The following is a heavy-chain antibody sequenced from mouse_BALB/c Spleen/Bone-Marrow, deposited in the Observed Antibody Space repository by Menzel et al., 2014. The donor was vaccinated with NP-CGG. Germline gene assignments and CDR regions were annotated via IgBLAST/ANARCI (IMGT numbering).Heavy chain of an antibody. Sequence: DVMLVESGGGLVQPGGSLKLSCATSGFTFSDYYMYWVRQIPEKRLEWVAYITKGGGSTYYPDIVKGRFTISRDNAKNTLYLQMSRLKSEDTAMYYCARQLAYAMDYWDQGASVNIYS. J-gene: IGHJ4*01. V-gene: IGHV5-12*02. CDR3: ARQLAYAMDY. CDR2: ITKGGGST. D-gene: IGHD4-1*01. CDR1: GFTFSDYY.